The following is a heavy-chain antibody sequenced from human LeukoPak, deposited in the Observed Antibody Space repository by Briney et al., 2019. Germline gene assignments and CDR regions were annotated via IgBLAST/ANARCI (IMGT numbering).Heavy chain of an antibody. J-gene: IGHJ5*02. V-gene: IGHV1-3*01. D-gene: IGHD6-19*01. CDR2: INAGNGNT. CDR1: GYTFTSYA. Sequence: ASVKVSCKASGYTFTSYAMHWVRQAPGQRLEWMGWINAGNGNTKYSQKFQGRVTITRDTSASTAYMELSSLRSEDTAVYCCARAVAGPNWFDPWGQGTLVTVSS. CDR3: ARAVAGPNWFDP.